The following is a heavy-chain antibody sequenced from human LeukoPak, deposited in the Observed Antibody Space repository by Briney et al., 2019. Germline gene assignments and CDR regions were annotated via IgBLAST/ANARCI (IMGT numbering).Heavy chain of an antibody. J-gene: IGHJ4*02. Sequence: ASVKVSCKASGYTFTGYYMHWVRQAPGQGLEWMGWINPNSGGTKSAQKFQGRATMTRDTSISTAYMELSRLRSDDTAVYYCARAQQWLEVDFDYWGQGTLVTVSS. CDR3: ARAQQWLEVDFDY. CDR2: INPNSGGT. D-gene: IGHD6-19*01. V-gene: IGHV1-2*02. CDR1: GYTFTGYY.